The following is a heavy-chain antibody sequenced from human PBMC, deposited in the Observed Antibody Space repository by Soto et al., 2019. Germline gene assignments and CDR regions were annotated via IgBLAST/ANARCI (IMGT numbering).Heavy chain of an antibody. D-gene: IGHD2-8*01. V-gene: IGHV4-39*01. CDR3: VRVEMYAGEFTPNFDR. J-gene: IGHJ4*02. CDR2: IYYTGNT. Sequence: SETLSLTCTVSGDSPRSSYHYWGWIRQLPGKGLEWIGSIYYTGNTYYNPSLKSRVSISVDMATNEISLRLRAESIADTAVYYCVRVEMYAGEFTPNFDRWGKGALVPVSP. CDR1: GDSPRSSYHY.